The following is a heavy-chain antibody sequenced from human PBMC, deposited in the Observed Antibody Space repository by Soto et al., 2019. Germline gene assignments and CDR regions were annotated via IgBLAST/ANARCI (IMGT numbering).Heavy chain of an antibody. D-gene: IGHD2-21*02. CDR3: TKDRLVLSYFYYGMDV. V-gene: IGHV3-23*01. CDR1: GYTFSNYA. J-gene: IGHJ6*02. CDR2: ISDSGGST. Sequence: EVQLLESGGGLVQPGGSLRRSCVASGYTFSNYAMSWVRQAPGKGLGWVSGISDSGGSTYHADSVKGRFTISRDNSKNTLYLQMNSLRAEDTAVYYCTKDRLVLSYFYYGMDVWGQGTTVTVSS.